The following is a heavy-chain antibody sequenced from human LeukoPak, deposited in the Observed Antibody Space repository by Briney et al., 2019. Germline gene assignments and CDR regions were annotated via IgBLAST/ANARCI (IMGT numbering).Heavy chain of an antibody. CDR3: ARDLKGPVNDVFDI. D-gene: IGHD4-23*01. CDR2: SNSGGSTT. V-gene: IGHV3-74*01. Sequence: TGGSLGLSCAASGFTFRTYWMHRVRQAPGKGLVWVSHSNSGGSTTSYADSVKGRFTISRDNAKNTLYLQMNSLRAEDTAVYYCARDLKGPVNDVFDIWGQGTMVTVSS. CDR1: GFTFRTYW. J-gene: IGHJ3*02.